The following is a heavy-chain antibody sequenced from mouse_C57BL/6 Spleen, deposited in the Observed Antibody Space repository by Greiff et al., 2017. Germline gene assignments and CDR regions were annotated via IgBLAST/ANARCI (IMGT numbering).Heavy chain of an antibody. CDR2: IDPSDSYT. D-gene: IGHD2-5*01. CDR1: GYTFTSYW. Sequence: QVQLQQPGAELVRPGTSVKLSCKASGYTFTSYWMHWVKQRPGQGLEWIGVIDPSDSYTNYNQKFKGKATLTVDTSASTAYIQLSSLTSEDSAVYYCARSTYSNSYFDVWGTGTTVTVSA. CDR3: ARSTYSNSYFDV. V-gene: IGHV1-59*01. J-gene: IGHJ1*03.